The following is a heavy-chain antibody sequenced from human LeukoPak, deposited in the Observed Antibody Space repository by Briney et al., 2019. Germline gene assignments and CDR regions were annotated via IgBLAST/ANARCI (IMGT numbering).Heavy chain of an antibody. CDR3: ARGEEKATITALDS. D-gene: IGHD5-24*01. Sequence: QPGGSLRLSCAAPGFTFSRHAMSWVRQAPGKGLEWVSGISDSGNSAHYADSVRGRFTISRDNAENSLYLQMNSLRAVDTAVYFCARGEEKATITALDSWGQGTLVTVSS. V-gene: IGHV3-23*01. CDR2: ISDSGNSA. CDR1: GFTFSRHA. J-gene: IGHJ4*02.